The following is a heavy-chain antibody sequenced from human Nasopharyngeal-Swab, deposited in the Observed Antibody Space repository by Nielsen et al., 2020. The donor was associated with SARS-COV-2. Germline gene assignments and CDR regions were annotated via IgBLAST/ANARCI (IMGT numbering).Heavy chain of an antibody. J-gene: IGHJ3*02. CDR1: GCTLRSYG. V-gene: IGHV3-30*18. D-gene: IGHD3-22*01. Sequence: GGSLRLSCAASGCTLRSYGMHWVRQAPGKGLEWVAAISYDGSNKYYADSVKGRFTISRDNSKNTLYLQMNSLRAEDTAVYYCAKGHGGYYDAFDIWGQGTMVTVSS. CDR3: AKGHGGYYDAFDI. CDR2: ISYDGSNK.